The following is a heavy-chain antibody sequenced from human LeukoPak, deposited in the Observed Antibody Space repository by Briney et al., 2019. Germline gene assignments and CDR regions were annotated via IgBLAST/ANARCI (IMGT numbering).Heavy chain of an antibody. CDR3: ARHMGLRYFDWGVSDNWFDP. D-gene: IGHD3-9*01. V-gene: IGHV4-31*03. CDR2: IYYSGST. CDR1: GGSISSGGYY. Sequence: PSQTLSLTCTVSGGSISSGGYYWSWIRQHPGKGLEWIGYIYYSGSTYYNPSLKSRVTISVDTSKNQFSLKLRSVTAADTAVFYCARHMGLRYFDWGVSDNWFDPWGQGTLVTVSS. J-gene: IGHJ5*02.